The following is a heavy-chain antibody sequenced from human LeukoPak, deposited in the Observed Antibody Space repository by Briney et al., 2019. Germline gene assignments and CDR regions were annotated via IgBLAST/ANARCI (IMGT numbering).Heavy chain of an antibody. CDR3: ATDRSHIAAAGTGFDP. CDR1: GYTLTELS. Sequence: GASVKVSCKVSGYTLTELSMHWVRQAPGKGLEWMGGFDPEDGETIYAQKFQGRVTMTEDTSTDTAYMELSSLRSEDTAVYYCATDRSHIAAAGTGFDPWGQGILVTVSS. V-gene: IGHV1-24*01. CDR2: FDPEDGET. D-gene: IGHD6-13*01. J-gene: IGHJ5*02.